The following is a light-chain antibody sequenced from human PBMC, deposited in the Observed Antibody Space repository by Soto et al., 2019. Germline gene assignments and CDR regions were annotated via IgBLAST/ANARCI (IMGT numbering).Light chain of an antibody. CDR2: DVT. CDR1: DVGAYDY. V-gene: IGLV2-11*01. J-gene: IGLJ2*01. CDR3: CSFAGTNTFVV. Sequence: QSALTQPRSVFGSPGQSVTISCTGSDVGAYDYVSWYQHLPGKAPKLLIYDVTERPSGVPDRFSGSKSGNTASLTILGLQAEDEADYYCCSFAGTNTFVVFGGGTQLTVL.